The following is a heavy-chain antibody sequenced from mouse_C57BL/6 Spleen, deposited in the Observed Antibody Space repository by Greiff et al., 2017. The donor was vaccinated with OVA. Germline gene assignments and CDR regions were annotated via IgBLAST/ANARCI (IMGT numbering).Heavy chain of an antibody. D-gene: IGHD3-3*01. J-gene: IGHJ1*03. CDR3: TRVGSPLDFDV. Sequence: QVQLQQSGAELVRPGASVTLSCKASGYTFTDSEMPWVKQTPVHGLEWIGAIDPEIGGTAYNQKFKGKAILTADKSSSTAYMYLRSLTPEDAAVYYCTRVGSPLDFDVWGTGTTVTVSA. CDR1: GYTFTDSE. V-gene: IGHV1-15*01. CDR2: IDPEIGGT.